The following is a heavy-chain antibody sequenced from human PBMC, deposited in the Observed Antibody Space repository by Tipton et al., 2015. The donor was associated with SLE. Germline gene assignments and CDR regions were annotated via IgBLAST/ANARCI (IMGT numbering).Heavy chain of an antibody. CDR2: IYHSGST. CDR3: ARLYYSRGY. D-gene: IGHD4-11*01. CDR1: GYSISSGYY. Sequence: TLSLTCAVSGYSISSGYYWGWIRQPPGKGLEWIGSIYHSGSTYYNPSLKSRVTISVDTSKNQFSLKLSSMSAADTAVYYCARLYYSRGYWGQGTLVTVSS. V-gene: IGHV4-38-2*01. J-gene: IGHJ4*02.